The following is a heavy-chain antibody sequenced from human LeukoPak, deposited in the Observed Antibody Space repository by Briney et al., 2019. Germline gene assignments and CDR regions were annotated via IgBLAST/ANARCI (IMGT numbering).Heavy chain of an antibody. V-gene: IGHV1-2*06. CDR1: GYTFTGYY. CDR3: ARALATVTTWGLDY. CDR2: INPNSGGT. J-gene: IGHJ4*02. Sequence: ASVKVSSKASGYTFTGYYMHWVRQAPGQGLEWMGRINPNSGGTNYAQKFQGRVTMTRDTSISTAYMELSRLRSDDTAVYYCARALATVTTWGLDYWGQGTLVTVSS. D-gene: IGHD4-17*01.